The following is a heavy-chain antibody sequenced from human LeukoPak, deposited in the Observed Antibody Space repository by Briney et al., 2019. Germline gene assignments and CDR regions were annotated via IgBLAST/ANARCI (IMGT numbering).Heavy chain of an antibody. CDR2: INHSGST. CDR1: GGSFSGYY. V-gene: IGHV4-34*01. Sequence: SETLSLTCAVYGGSFSGYYWSWIRQPPGKGLEWIGEINHSGSTNYNPSLKSRVTISVDTSKNQFSLKLSSVTAADTAVYYCARPVSDSSGSDVWGQGTTVTVSS. CDR3: ARPVSDSSGSDV. D-gene: IGHD3-22*01. J-gene: IGHJ6*02.